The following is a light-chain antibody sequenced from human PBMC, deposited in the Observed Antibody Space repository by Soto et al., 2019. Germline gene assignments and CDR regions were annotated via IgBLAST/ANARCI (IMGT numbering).Light chain of an antibody. CDR2: EVS. V-gene: IGLV2-14*01. J-gene: IGLJ1*01. CDR1: SSDVGGYNY. CDR3: SSYTRQYTPSYV. Sequence: HSVLTQPASVSGSPGQSITLSCTGTSSDVGGYNYVSWYQQHPGKAPKLMIYEVSNRPSGISHRFSGSKSGNTASLTISGLRAEDEADYYCSSYTRQYTPSYVFGAGTKLTVL.